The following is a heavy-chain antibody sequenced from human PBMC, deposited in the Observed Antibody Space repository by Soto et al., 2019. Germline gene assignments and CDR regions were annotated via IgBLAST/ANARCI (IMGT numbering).Heavy chain of an antibody. J-gene: IGHJ4*02. CDR2: YVPEDGKT. Sequence: ASVKVSCKISGSTLSEFSMNWVRQAPGKGLECMGGYVPEDGKTIYAPKFQGRGILTEDTSKDTAYMEPNSVRSEETAVYYCAKGAKYYYDSWGQGTLVTVSS. CDR1: GSTLSEFS. D-gene: IGHD3-22*01. V-gene: IGHV1-24*01. CDR3: AKGAKYYYDS.